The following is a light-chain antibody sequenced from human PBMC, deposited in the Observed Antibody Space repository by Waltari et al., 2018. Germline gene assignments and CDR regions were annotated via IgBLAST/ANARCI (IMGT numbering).Light chain of an antibody. CDR1: QSVLYISNNKNY. V-gene: IGKV4-1*01. CDR3: QQYYSTPSWT. CDR2: WAS. Sequence: DIVMTQSPDSLAVSLGERATINGKSSQSVLYISNNKNYLPWYQQKPVQPPKLLIYWASTRESGVPDRFSGSGSGTDFTLTISSLQAEDVAVYYCQQYYSTPSWTFGQGTKVEIK. J-gene: IGKJ1*01.